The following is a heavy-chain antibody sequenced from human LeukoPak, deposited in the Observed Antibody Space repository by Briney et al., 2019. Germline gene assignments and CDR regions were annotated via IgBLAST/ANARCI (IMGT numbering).Heavy chain of an antibody. V-gene: IGHV3-30-3*01. CDR1: GFTFSSYA. CDR3: AVWAQGAFNI. CDR2: ISYDGGNK. Sequence: PGRSLRLSCAASGFTFSSYAMHWVRQAPGKGLEWVAVISYDGGNKYYADSVKGRFTISRDNSKNTLYLQMNSLRAEDTAVYYCAVWAQGAFNIWGQGTMVTVSS. J-gene: IGHJ3*02. D-gene: IGHD1-26*01.